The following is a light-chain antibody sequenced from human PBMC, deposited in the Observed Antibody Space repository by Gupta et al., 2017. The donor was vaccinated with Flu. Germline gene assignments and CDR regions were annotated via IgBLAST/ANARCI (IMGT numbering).Light chain of an antibody. Sequence: HSAMTHPRSVSGSPGQSVTLSCTGKSRDMAAFDLVSWYQQHPSKGPTLLIYDATTPPSGVPDRVSGCKSGNTASLTISGLLAEDEADYFCCAYAGIYTYLFGPGTTVTV. J-gene: IGLJ1*01. CDR1: SRDMAAFDL. CDR3: CAYAGIYTYL. V-gene: IGLV2-11*01. CDR2: DAT.